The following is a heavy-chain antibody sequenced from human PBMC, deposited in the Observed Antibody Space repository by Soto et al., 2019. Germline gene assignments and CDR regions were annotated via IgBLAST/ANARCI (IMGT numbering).Heavy chain of an antibody. Sequence: SETLPHSCTVSGGALSSYYWGLIRQPPGKGLECIGYIYYSGSTNYNPSLKSRVTISVDTSKNQFSLKLSSVTGADTAVYYCARAPGDFWSGSSIWCDPWGHGTLVTVS. CDR3: ARAPGDFWSGSSIWCDP. D-gene: IGHD3-3*01. V-gene: IGHV4-59*01. J-gene: IGHJ5*02. CDR1: GGALSSYY. CDR2: IYYSGST.